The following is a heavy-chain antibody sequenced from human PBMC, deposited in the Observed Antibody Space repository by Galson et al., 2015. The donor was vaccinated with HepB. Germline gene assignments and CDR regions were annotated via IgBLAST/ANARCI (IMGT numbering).Heavy chain of an antibody. CDR3: ARDVGTGLVGWVLNY. D-gene: IGHD3/OR15-3a*01. CDR1: GFSFSNYA. J-gene: IGHJ4*02. Sequence: SLRLSCAASGFSFSNYAMSWVRQAPGKGLEWVSGIRRSGDVTYYADSMKGRFTISRDNSKNQFSLQLNSVTPEDTAVYYCARDVGTGLVGWVLNYWGQGTLVTVSS. V-gene: IGHV3-23*01. CDR2: IRRSGDVT.